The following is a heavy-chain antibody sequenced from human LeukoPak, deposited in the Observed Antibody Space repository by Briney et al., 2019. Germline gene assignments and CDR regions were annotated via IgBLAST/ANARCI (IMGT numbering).Heavy chain of an antibody. D-gene: IGHD1-26*01. J-gene: IGHJ4*02. V-gene: IGHV4-39*01. CDR1: GGSISNSSSY. CDR3: ARHSPVGIFYFDY. Sequence: PSETLSLTCTVSGGSISNSSSYWGWIRQPPGKGLEWIGSIYYSGSTYYNPSLKSRVTISVDTSKNQFSLKLSSVTAADTAVYYCARHSPVGIFYFDYWGQGALVTVSS. CDR2: IYYSGST.